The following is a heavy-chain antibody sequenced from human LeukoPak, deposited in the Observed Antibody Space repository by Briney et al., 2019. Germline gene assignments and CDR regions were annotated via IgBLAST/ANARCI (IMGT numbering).Heavy chain of an antibody. CDR1: GGSISSYY. CDR3: ARGLAFDI. J-gene: IGHJ3*02. CDR2: INHSGST. V-gene: IGHV4-34*01. Sequence: SETLSLTCTVSGGSISSYYWSWIRQPPGKGLEWIGEINHSGSTNYNPSLKSRVTISVDTSKNQFSLKLSSVTAADTAVYYCARGLAFDIWGQGTMVTVSS.